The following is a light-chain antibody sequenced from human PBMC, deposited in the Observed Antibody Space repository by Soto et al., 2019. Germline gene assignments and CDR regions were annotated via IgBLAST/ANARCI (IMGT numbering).Light chain of an antibody. CDR1: QSIDTY. CDR2: AAS. V-gene: IGKV1-39*01. Sequence: PMTQTPASLSASVGNRVTITCRASQSIDTYLNWYHKKPGKAPKLLIYAASSLQSGVPSRFSGSGSGTDLTLTISSLQPEDFETYYCQQTYSAPRTFGQGTKVDI. J-gene: IGKJ1*01. CDR3: QQTYSAPRT.